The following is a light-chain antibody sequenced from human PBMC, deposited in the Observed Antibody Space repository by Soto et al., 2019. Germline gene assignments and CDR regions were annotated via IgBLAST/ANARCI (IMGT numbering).Light chain of an antibody. CDR2: DAS. V-gene: IGKV1-33*01. J-gene: IGKJ4*01. Sequence: IQRAPFTSSLSASVGDRGTITCQASQDISNYLHWYQQKPGKAPKLLIYDASNLETGVPSRFSGSGSGTDFTFTISSLQPEDIATYYCQQYDNLPLTFAGGTKVDIK. CDR3: QQYDNLPLT. CDR1: QDISNY.